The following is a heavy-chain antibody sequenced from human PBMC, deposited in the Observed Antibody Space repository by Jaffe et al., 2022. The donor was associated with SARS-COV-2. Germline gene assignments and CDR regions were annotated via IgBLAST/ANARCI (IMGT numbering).Heavy chain of an antibody. CDR3: ARGPYYDILTGYREPFDY. Sequence: QVQLVQSGAEVKKPGASVKVSCKASGYTFTSYDINWVRQATGQGLEWMGWMNPNSGNTGYAQKFQGRVTMTRNTSISTAYMELSSLRSEDTAVYYCARGPYYDILTGYREPFDYWGQGTLVTVSS. J-gene: IGHJ4*02. CDR2: MNPNSGNT. CDR1: GYTFTSYD. D-gene: IGHD3-9*01. V-gene: IGHV1-8*01.